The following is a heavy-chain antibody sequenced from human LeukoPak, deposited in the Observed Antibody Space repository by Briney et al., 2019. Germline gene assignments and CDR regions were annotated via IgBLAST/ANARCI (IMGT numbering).Heavy chain of an antibody. V-gene: IGHV4-4*07. Sequence: SETLSLTCTVSGGSISSYYWSWIRQPAGKGLEWIGRIYTSGSTNYNPSLKSRVTMSVDTSKNQFSLKLSSVTAADTAVYYCARVASTTTYYYYMDVWGKGTTVTVSS. CDR1: GGSISSYY. D-gene: IGHD1-14*01. J-gene: IGHJ6*03. CDR3: ARVASTTTYYYYMDV. CDR2: IYTSGST.